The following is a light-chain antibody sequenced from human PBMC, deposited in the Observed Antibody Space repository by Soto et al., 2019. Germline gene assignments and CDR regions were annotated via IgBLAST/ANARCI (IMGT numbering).Light chain of an antibody. CDR1: QSVSSSY. CDR3: QQYNNWLWT. CDR2: GAS. J-gene: IGKJ1*01. V-gene: IGKV3-20*01. Sequence: EIVLTQSPVTLSLSPGERATLSCRASQSVSSSYLAWYQQKPGQAPRLLIYGASSGATGIPDRFSGSGSGTDFTLTISSLQSEDFAVYYCQQYNNWLWTFGQGTKV.